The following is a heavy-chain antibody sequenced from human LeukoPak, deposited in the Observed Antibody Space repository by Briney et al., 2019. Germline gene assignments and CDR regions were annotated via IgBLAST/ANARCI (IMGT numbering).Heavy chain of an antibody. J-gene: IGHJ4*02. CDR3: TRVPARGTVPPPW. CDR2: IRSKAYGGTT. V-gene: IGHV3-49*05. D-gene: IGHD1-1*01. Sequence: KTGGSLRLSCTASGFTFGDYAMSWFRQAPGKGLEWVGFIRSKAYGGTTEYAASVKGRFTISRDDSKSIAYLQMNSLKTEDTAMYYCTRVPARGTVPPPWWGQGTLVTVSS. CDR1: GFTFGDYA.